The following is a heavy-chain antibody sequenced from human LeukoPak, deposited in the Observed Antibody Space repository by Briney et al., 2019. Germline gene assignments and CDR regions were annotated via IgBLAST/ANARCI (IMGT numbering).Heavy chain of an antibody. CDR1: GFTFSNFW. J-gene: IGHJ5*02. V-gene: IGHV3-7*01. D-gene: IGHD3-22*01. Sequence: SGGSLRLSCAASGFTFSNFWMNWVRQAPGKGLEWVANIKQDGSVKHYVDSVKGRFTISRDNTKNSLYLQMNSLRAEDTAVYYCARSMIVVVIPWFDPWGQGTLVTVSS. CDR3: ARSMIVVVIPWFDP. CDR2: IKQDGSVK.